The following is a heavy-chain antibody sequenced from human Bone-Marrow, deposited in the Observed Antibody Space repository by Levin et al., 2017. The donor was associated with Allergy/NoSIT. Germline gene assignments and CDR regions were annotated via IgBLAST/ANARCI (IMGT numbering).Heavy chain of an antibody. D-gene: IGHD3-16*01. CDR3: AKAQKAESNEIKTYYYYFYGMDV. CDR2: ISNDGINE. CDR1: GFTFNVYG. V-gene: IGHV3-30*18. Sequence: GGSLRLSCAASGFTFNVYGMHWVRQSPGKGLEWVAVISNDGINEYYADSVKGRFAISRDNSKNTLYLQMHGLRPDDTAVYYCAKAQKAESNEIKTYYYYFYGMDVWGQGTTVTVSS. J-gene: IGHJ6*02.